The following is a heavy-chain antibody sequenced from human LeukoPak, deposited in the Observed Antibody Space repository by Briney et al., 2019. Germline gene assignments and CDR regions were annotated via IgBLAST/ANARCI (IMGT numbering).Heavy chain of an antibody. CDR2: IYYSGST. D-gene: IGHD6-6*01. CDR1: GGSISSSSFY. CDR3: ARRRGYSSSSRDWFDP. V-gene: IGHV4-39*01. Sequence: PSETLSLTCTVSGGSISSSSFYWGWIRQPPGKGLEWIGSIYYSGSTYYNPSLKSRVTISVDTSKNQFSLKLNSVTAADTAVYYCARRRGYSSSSRDWFDPWGQGTLLTVSS. J-gene: IGHJ5*02.